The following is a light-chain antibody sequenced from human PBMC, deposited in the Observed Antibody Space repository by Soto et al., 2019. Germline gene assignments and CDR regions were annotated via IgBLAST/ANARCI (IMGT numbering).Light chain of an antibody. V-gene: IGKV3-15*01. CDR1: QSVSSSY. Sequence: EIVLTQSPGTLSLSPGERATLSCRASQSVSSSYLAWYQQKPGQAPRLLIYGASTRATGIPARFSGSGFGTEFTLTISSLQSEDFAVYYCQQYNIWPPWTFGQGTKVEVK. CDR2: GAS. CDR3: QQYNIWPPWT. J-gene: IGKJ1*01.